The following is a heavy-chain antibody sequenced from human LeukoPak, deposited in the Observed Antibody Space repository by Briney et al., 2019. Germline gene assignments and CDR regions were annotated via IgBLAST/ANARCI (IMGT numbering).Heavy chain of an antibody. D-gene: IGHD3-10*01. V-gene: IGHV3-23*01. J-gene: IGHJ4*02. Sequence: TRGSLRLSCAASGFTFSSYWMSWVRQAPGKGLEWVSAISGSGGSTYYADSVKGRFTISRDNSKNTLYLQMNSLRAEDTAVYYCAKAPGPVLLWFGESYFDYWGQGTLVTVSS. CDR1: GFTFSSYW. CDR3: AKAPGPVLLWFGESYFDY. CDR2: ISGSGGST.